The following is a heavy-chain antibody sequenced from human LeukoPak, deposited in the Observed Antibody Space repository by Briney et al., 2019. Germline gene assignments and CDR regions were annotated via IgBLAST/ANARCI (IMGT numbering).Heavy chain of an antibody. D-gene: IGHD3-22*01. CDR2: IKQDGSQK. J-gene: IGHJ4*02. V-gene: IGHV3-7*01. CDR3: ARASADHYDSSGNGAVYFEY. CDR1: GFTFSRNW. Sequence: SGGSLRLSCAASGFTFSRNWMSWLRQAPGKGLEWVANIKQDGSQKCYVGSVKGRFTISRDNAKNSLYLQMDSLRAEDTAVYYCARASADHYDSSGNGAVYFEYWGQGTLVTVSS.